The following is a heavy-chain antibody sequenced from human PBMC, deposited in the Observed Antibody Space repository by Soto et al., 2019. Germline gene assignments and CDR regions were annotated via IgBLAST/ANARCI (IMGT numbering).Heavy chain of an antibody. CDR2: MYYSGST. Sequence: SETLSLTCTVSGGSVSSGSYYWSWIRQPPGKGLEWIGYMYYSGSTNYNPSLKSRVTMSVDTSKNQFSLKLSSVTAADTAVYYCARGRYYYDSSGYYYYFDYWGQGTLVTVSS. D-gene: IGHD3-22*01. CDR3: ARGRYYYDSSGYYYYFDY. V-gene: IGHV4-61*01. CDR1: GGSVSSGSYY. J-gene: IGHJ4*02.